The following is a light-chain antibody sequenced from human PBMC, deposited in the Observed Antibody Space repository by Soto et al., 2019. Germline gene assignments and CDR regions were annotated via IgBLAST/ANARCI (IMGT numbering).Light chain of an antibody. Sequence: DIQLTQTPSTLSASVGDEVTIPCRASQTISRWLAWYQQKPGRAPKLLIYDASTLESGVPSRFSGSGSETEFTLAISRLQPDDFATYFCHSRAFGQGTRL. CDR2: DAS. CDR3: HSRA. CDR1: QTISRW. V-gene: IGKV1-5*01. J-gene: IGKJ5*01.